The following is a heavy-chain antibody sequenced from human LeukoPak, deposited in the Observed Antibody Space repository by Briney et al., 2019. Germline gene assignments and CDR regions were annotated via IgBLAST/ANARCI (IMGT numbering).Heavy chain of an antibody. Sequence: GGSLRLSCAASGFTCHDFAIHWVRQAPGKGLEWVSGISWNSGSISYADSVKGRFTISRDNAKNSLFLQMTSLRAEDTALYYCAKELYSTTYGFPFDYWGQGTLVTVSS. V-gene: IGHV3-9*01. D-gene: IGHD3-10*01. CDR1: GFTCHDFA. CDR3: AKELYSTTYGFPFDY. CDR2: ISWNSGSI. J-gene: IGHJ4*02.